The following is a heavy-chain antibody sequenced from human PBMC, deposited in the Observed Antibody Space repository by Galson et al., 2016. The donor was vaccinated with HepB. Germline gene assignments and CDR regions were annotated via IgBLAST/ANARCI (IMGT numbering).Heavy chain of an antibody. D-gene: IGHD6-6*01. J-gene: IGHJ4*02. V-gene: IGHV3-21*06. CDR1: GFSFSTYA. CDR2: ISATTINI. Sequence: SLRLSCAASGFSFSTYAMNWVRQAPGKGLEWVSSISATTINIHYADSVRGRFTISRDNARSSLYLQLNSLTTEDTAVYYCARDSSWGYSWGQGTLVTVSS. CDR3: ARDSSWGYS.